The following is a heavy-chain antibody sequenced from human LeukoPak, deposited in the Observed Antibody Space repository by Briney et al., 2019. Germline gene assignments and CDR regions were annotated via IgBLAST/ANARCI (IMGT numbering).Heavy chain of an antibody. CDR3: VKASYYYGSGSYLDY. Sequence: GGSLRLSCAASGFTFRSYGMHWVRQAPGKGLEWVAFIRYDGSNKYYADSVKGRFTISRDNSKNTLYLQMNSLRAEDTAVYYCVKASYYYGSGSYLDYWGQGTLVTVSS. V-gene: IGHV3-30*02. J-gene: IGHJ4*02. D-gene: IGHD3-10*01. CDR2: IRYDGSNK. CDR1: GFTFRSYG.